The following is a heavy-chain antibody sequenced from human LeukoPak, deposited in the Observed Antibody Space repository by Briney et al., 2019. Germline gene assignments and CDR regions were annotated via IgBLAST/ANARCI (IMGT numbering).Heavy chain of an antibody. D-gene: IGHD3-22*01. Sequence: GGSLRLSCAASGFTVSDNYMIWVRQAPGKGLEWVSIIYTGGTIYYADSVKGRFTISRDNSKNTVYLQLSSLRAEDTALYYCARDGSSSGYYYYYFDHWGQGTLVTVSS. CDR1: GFTVSDNY. CDR3: ARDGSSSGYYYYYFDH. J-gene: IGHJ4*02. V-gene: IGHV3-66*01. CDR2: IYTGGTI.